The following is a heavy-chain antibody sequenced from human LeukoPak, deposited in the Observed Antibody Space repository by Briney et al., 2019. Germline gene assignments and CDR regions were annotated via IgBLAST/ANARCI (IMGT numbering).Heavy chain of an antibody. CDR3: ARGPLLSRLYS. D-gene: IGHD3-10*01. CDR2: INHSGST. V-gene: IGHV4-34*01. J-gene: IGHJ4*02. CDR1: GGSFSGYY. Sequence: SETLSLTCAVYGGSFSGYYWSWIRQPPGKGLEWIGEINHSGSTSYNPSLKSRVTISVDTSKNQFSLKLSSVTAAYTAVYYCARGPLLSRLYSWGQGTLVTVSS.